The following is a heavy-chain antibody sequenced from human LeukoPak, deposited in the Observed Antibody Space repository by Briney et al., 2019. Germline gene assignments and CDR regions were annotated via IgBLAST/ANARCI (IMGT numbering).Heavy chain of an antibody. J-gene: IGHJ4*02. CDR3: AKARGYSGNSGYWTFDY. D-gene: IGHD3-22*01. CDR1: GFTFSTYG. Sequence: GGSLRLSCAASGFTFSTYGLTWVRQAPGEGLEWVSISSGDTIYTYYADSVKGRFTISRDNSRNTIYLQMNSLRAEDTAVYYCAKARGYSGNSGYWTFDYWGQGALVTVSS. V-gene: IGHV3-23*01. CDR2: SSGDTIYT.